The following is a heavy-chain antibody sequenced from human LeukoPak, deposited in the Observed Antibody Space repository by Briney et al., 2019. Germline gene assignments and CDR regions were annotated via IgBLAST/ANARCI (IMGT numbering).Heavy chain of an antibody. CDR3: ARGTGNQYY. D-gene: IGHD1-14*01. J-gene: IGHJ4*02. CDR2: INPNSGFT. V-gene: IGHV1-2*06. CDR1: GYTFTGYY. Sequence: ASVKVSCKASGYTFTGYYMHWVRQAHGQGLEWMGRINPNSGFTNNAQNFQGRVTMTWDTSITTAYMELSRLRSDDTAVYYCARGTGNQYYWGQGTLVTVSS.